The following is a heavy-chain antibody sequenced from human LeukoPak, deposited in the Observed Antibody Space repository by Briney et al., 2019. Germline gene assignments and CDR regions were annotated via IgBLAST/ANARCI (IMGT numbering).Heavy chain of an antibody. Sequence: GGSLRLPCAASGFAFSKYTMNWVRQAPGKGLEWISSISSSTTYIYYADSVRGRFTISRDNSENTLYLQMNSLRAEDTAVYYCAKGTAARTGVVDYWGQGTLVTVSS. J-gene: IGHJ4*02. V-gene: IGHV3-21*04. CDR1: GFAFSKYT. D-gene: IGHD6-13*01. CDR3: AKGTAARTGVVDY. CDR2: ISSSTTYI.